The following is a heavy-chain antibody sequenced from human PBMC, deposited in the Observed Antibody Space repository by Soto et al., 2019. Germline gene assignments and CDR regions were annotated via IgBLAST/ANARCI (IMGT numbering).Heavy chain of an antibody. V-gene: IGHV1-46*03. CDR3: ASLTGYSSGWSGGGTYFDY. Sequence: GASVQVSCKASGYTFTSYYMHWVRQAPGQGLEWMGIINPSGGSTSYAQKFQGRVTMTRDTSTSTVYMELSSLRSEDTAVYYFASLTGYSSGWSGGGTYFDYWGQGTLVTVSS. J-gene: IGHJ4*02. D-gene: IGHD6-19*01. CDR2: INPSGGST. CDR1: GYTFTSYY.